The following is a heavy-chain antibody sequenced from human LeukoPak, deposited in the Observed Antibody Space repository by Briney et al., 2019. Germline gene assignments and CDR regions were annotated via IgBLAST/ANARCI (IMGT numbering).Heavy chain of an antibody. CDR2: INPSGGST. CDR1: GYTLTELS. V-gene: IGHV1-46*01. J-gene: IGHJ4*02. D-gene: IGHD1-26*01. Sequence: ASVKVSCKVSGYTLTELSMHWVRQAPGQGLEWMGIINPSGGSTSYAQKFQGRVTMTRDMSTSTVYMELSSLRSDDTAVYYCARAGGWELLRWFYFDYWGQGTLVTVSS. CDR3: ARAGGWELLRWFYFDY.